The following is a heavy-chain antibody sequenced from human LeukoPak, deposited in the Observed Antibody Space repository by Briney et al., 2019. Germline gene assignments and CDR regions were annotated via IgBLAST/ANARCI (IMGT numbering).Heavy chain of an antibody. Sequence: SETLSLTCTVPGDSISTSTYSWGWIRQSPGKGLEWIGSIHYSGNTYSNPSLKSRVTISVDTSKNQFSLKVRSVTAADTAVYYCARQWDYWGQGTLVTVSS. CDR1: GDSISTSTYS. V-gene: IGHV4-39*01. J-gene: IGHJ4*02. CDR3: ARQWDY. CDR2: IHYSGNT.